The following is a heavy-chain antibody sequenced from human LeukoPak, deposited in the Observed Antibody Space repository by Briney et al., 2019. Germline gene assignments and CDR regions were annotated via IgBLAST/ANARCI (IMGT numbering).Heavy chain of an antibody. CDR3: ARDPYGSGSYYRVFDY. D-gene: IGHD3-10*01. CDR1: GFTFSSYG. CDR2: IWYDGSNK. J-gene: IGHJ4*02. V-gene: IGHV3-33*01. Sequence: PGGSLRLSCAASGFTFSSYGMHWVRQAPGKGLKWVAVIWYDGSNKYYADSVKGRFTISRDNSKNTLYLQMNSLRAEDTAVYYCARDPYGSGSYYRVFDYWGQGTLVTVSS.